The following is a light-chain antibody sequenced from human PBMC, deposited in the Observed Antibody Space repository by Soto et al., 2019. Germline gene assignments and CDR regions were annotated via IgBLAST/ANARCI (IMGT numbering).Light chain of an antibody. CDR2: AAS. CDR1: QGISSY. CDR3: QQLNSYPT. J-gene: IGKJ5*01. V-gene: IGKV1-9*01. Sequence: DIQLTQSPSFLSASVGDRVTITCRASQGISSYLAWYQQKPGKAPKLLIYAASTLQSGVPSRFSGSGYRTEFTLTNSSLHPEDFATYYCQQLNSYPTFGQGTRLEIK.